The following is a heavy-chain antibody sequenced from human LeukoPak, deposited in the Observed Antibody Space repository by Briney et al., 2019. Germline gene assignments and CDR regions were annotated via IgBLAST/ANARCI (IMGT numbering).Heavy chain of an antibody. J-gene: IGHJ6*03. CDR3: ASWSGSLSPWSLYYYYMDV. Sequence: ASVKVSCKASGYTFTGYYMHWVRQAPGQGLEWMGWINPNSGGTNYAQKFQGRVTMTRDTSISTAYMELSRLRSDDTAVYYCASWSGSLSPWSLYYYYMDVWGKGTTVTVSS. V-gene: IGHV1-2*02. D-gene: IGHD1-26*01. CDR2: INPNSGGT. CDR1: GYTFTGYY.